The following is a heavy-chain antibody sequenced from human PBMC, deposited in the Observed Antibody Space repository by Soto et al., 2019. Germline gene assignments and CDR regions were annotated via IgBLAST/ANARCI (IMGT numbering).Heavy chain of an antibody. CDR3: ARDFPGDSSGYTDAFDI. D-gene: IGHD3-22*01. J-gene: IGHJ3*02. Sequence: SETLSLTCTVSGGSISSYYWSWIREPAGKGLEWIGRIYTSGSTNYNPSLESRVTMSVDTSKNQFSLKLSSVTAADTAVYYCARDFPGDSSGYTDAFDIWGQGTMVT. V-gene: IGHV4-4*07. CDR2: IYTSGST. CDR1: GGSISSYY.